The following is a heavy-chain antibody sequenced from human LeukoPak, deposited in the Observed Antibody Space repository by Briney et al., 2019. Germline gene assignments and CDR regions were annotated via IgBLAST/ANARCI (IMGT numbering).Heavy chain of an antibody. CDR1: GGSISSSSYY. D-gene: IGHD3-10*01. V-gene: IGHV4-39*01. Sequence: SETLSLTCTVSGGSISSSSYYWGWIRQPPGKGLEWIGSIYYSGSTYYNPSLKSRVTISVDTSKNQFSLKLSSVTAADTAVYYCASRQAIWSGELLGPIFDYWGQGTLVTVSS. J-gene: IGHJ4*02. CDR2: IYYSGST. CDR3: ASRQAIWSGELLGPIFDY.